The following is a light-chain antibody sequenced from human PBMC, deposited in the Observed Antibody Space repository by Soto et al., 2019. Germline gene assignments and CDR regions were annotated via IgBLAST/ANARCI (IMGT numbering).Light chain of an antibody. CDR2: GAS. J-gene: IGKJ1*01. Sequence: LLTHLQGTWSLSPGERAALSCRAVQSVGSSCRAWYQQKPRQAPRLLIYGASIRATDIPDRFSGSGSCTDFSLTIISLEPAEFSAYYCQQYGTSPPITFGQGTKVDI. CDR1: QSVGSSC. CDR3: QQYGTSPPIT. V-gene: IGKV3-20*01.